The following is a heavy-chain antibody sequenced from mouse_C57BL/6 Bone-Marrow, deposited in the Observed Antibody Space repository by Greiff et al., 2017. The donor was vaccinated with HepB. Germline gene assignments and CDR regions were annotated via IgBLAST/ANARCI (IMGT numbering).Heavy chain of an antibody. J-gene: IGHJ3*01. V-gene: IGHV5-12*01. D-gene: IGHD2-10*02. CDR1: GFTFSDYY. CDR2: ISNGGGST. CDR3: ARRYGNYGGFAY. Sequence: EVQVVESGGGLVQPGGSLKLSCAASGFTFSDYYMYWVRQTPEKRLEWVAYISNGGGSTYYPDTVKGRFTISRDNAKNTLYLQMSRLKSEDTAMYYCARRYGNYGGFAYWGQGTLVTVSA.